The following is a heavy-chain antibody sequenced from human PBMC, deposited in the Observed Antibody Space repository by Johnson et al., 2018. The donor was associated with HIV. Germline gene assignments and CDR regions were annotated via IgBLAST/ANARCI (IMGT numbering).Heavy chain of an antibody. CDR1: GFTFSNAW. V-gene: IGHV3-15*01. Sequence: EVQLVESGGGLVKPGGSLRLSCAASGFTFSNAWMSWVRQAPGKGLEWVGRIKSKTDGGTTDYAAPVKGRFTISRDDSKKRVYLQMNSLRAEDTAVYYCAKSQDSSAYDYDFDIWGQGTMVTVSS. CDR3: AKSQDSSAYDYDFDI. CDR2: IKSKTDGGTT. J-gene: IGHJ3*02. D-gene: IGHD3-22*01.